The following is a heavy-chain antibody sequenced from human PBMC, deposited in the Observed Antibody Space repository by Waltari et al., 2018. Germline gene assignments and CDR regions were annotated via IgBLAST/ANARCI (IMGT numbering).Heavy chain of an antibody. J-gene: IGHJ5*02. V-gene: IGHV3-74*01. Sequence: EVQLVESGGGLVQPGGSLRLYCAASGFTFSCYWMHWVRQVPVKGRVWVSRMNGDGTNILYADSVKGRFTNSRDNAKNTLYLQMNSLRAEDTAVYYCARVRLGDYVISTWGQGTLVTVSS. D-gene: IGHD4-17*01. CDR2: MNGDGTNI. CDR1: GFTFSCYW. CDR3: ARVRLGDYVIST.